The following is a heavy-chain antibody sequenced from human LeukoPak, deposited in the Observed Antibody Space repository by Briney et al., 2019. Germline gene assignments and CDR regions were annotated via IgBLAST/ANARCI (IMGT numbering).Heavy chain of an antibody. D-gene: IGHD4-17*01. Sequence: PGGSLRLSCAASGFTFSSYWMSWVRQAPGKGLEWVANIKQDGSEKYYVDSVKGRFTISRDNAKNSLYLQMNSLRAEDTAVYYCAKVFYGDYAGFDYWGQGTLVTVSS. V-gene: IGHV3-7*01. J-gene: IGHJ4*02. CDR2: IKQDGSEK. CDR3: AKVFYGDYAGFDY. CDR1: GFTFSSYW.